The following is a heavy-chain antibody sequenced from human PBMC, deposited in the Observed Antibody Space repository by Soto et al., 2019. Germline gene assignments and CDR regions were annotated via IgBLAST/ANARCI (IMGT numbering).Heavy chain of an antibody. D-gene: IGHD3-22*01. V-gene: IGHV4-30-4*01. Sequence: QVQLQESGPGLVKPSQPLSLTCSVSGGSISNGDYYWSWIRQPPGKGLEWIGYIHYSGRTYYNPSLQSRVTISVDTSKNQFSLKLTSGTAADTAVYYCVSALDYYDGRTFYYDFDYWGQGTLVIVSS. CDR1: GGSISNGDYY. CDR3: VSALDYYDGRTFYYDFDY. CDR2: IHYSGRT. J-gene: IGHJ4*02.